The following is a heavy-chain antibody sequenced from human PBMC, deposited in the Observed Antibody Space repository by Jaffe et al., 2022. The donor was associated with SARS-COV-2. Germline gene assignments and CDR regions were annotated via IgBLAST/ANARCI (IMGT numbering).Heavy chain of an antibody. Sequence: EVHLVESGGGLVQPGGSLRLSCGVSGLPFSSSWMTWVRQAPGKGLEWVADINPDGSRPYHVDSVKGRFTISRDNAKSSLYLQMDSLRAEDTAFYYCARDPLFGALDYWGQGALVTVSS. J-gene: IGHJ4*01. D-gene: IGHD3-16*01. V-gene: IGHV3-7*01. CDR3: ARDPLFGALDY. CDR2: INPDGSRP. CDR1: GLPFSSSW.